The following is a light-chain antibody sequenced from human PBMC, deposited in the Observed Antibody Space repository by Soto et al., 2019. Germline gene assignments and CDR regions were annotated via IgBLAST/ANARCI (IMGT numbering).Light chain of an antibody. V-gene: IGLV2-8*01. Sequence: QSVLTQPPSASGSPGQSVTLSCTGTSSDIGAYNYVSWYQQLPGKAPKLVIYEVSKRPSGVPDRFSGSQSGNTASLTVSGLQAEDEADYYCSSYAGSNNLVFGGGTKLTVL. CDR2: EVS. CDR3: SSYAGSNNLV. J-gene: IGLJ3*02. CDR1: SSDIGAYNY.